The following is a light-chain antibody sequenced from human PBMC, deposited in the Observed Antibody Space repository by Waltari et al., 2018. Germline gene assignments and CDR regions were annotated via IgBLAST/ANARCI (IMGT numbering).Light chain of an antibody. Sequence: EIVLTQSPATLSLSPGARATLSCRASQSVSSYLAWYQQKPGQAPRLLIYDASNRATGIPARFSGSGSGTDFTLTISSLEPEDFAVYYCQQRSNWPPGGTFGPGTKVDIK. CDR3: QQRSNWPPGGT. V-gene: IGKV3-11*01. J-gene: IGKJ3*01. CDR2: DAS. CDR1: QSVSSY.